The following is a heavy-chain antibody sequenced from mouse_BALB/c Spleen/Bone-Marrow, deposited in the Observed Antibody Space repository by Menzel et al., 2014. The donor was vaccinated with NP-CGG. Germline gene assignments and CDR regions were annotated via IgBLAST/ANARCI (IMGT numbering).Heavy chain of an antibody. CDR1: GFTFRSFG. J-gene: IGHJ2*01. CDR3: TRGGNWDDFDY. D-gene: IGHD4-1*01. Sequence: EVMLVESGGGLVQPGGSRKLSCAASGFTFRSFGMHWVRQAPEKGLEWVAYISSDSSAVYYADTVKGRFTISRDNPKNTLFLQMTSLRSEDTAMYYCTRGGNWDDFDYWGQGTTLTVSS. CDR2: ISSDSSAV. V-gene: IGHV5-17*02.